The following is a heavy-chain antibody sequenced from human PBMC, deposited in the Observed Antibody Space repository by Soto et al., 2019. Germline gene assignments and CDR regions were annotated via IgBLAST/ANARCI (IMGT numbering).Heavy chain of an antibody. V-gene: IGHV3-74*01. CDR3: ARDLIYVSGSCDY. Sequence: EVQLVESGGGLVQPGGSLRLSCAASGITFSSYWMHWVRQAPGKGLVWVSRIRGDGSDTNYADSVKGRFTISRDNDKNTMYLQMNSLRAEDTAVYYCARDLIYVSGSCDYWGQGTLVTVSS. CDR2: IRGDGSDT. CDR1: GITFSSYW. J-gene: IGHJ4*02. D-gene: IGHD3-10*01.